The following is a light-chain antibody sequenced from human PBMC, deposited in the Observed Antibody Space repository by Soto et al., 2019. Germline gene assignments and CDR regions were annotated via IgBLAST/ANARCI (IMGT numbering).Light chain of an antibody. Sequence: EIVLTQSPGTLSLSPGERATVSCRASQSVSGSYLAWYQQKPGQAPRLLIYGAFNRAGGIPDRFSGSGSGTDCTSTISRLEPEDFEGYYCQQYSASPRTFGEGTKVEIK. J-gene: IGKJ1*01. CDR2: GAF. V-gene: IGKV3-20*01. CDR3: QQYSASPRT. CDR1: QSVSGSY.